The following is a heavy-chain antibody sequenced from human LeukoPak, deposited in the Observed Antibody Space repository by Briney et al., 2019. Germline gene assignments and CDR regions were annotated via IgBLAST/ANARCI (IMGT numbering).Heavy chain of an antibody. CDR2: IIPIFGTA. J-gene: IGHJ6*03. Sequence: ASVKVSCKASGYTFTTYFITWVRQVPGQGLEWMGGIIPIFGTANYAQKFQGRVTITADESTSTAYMELSSLRSEDTAVYYCARAVAGSSSPTYYYYYMDVWGKGTTVTVSS. V-gene: IGHV1-69*13. D-gene: IGHD6-19*01. CDR1: GYTFTTYF. CDR3: ARAVAGSSSPTYYYYYMDV.